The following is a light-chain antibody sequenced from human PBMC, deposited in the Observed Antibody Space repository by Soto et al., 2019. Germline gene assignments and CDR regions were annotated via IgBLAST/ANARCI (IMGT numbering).Light chain of an antibody. J-gene: IGKJ2*01. CDR2: DAS. CDR1: QTVVGDS. Sequence: EILLTQSPGTLSLSLGDRATLSCGASQTVVGDSVAWYQQKPGLAPRLLISDASTRATGIPDRFSGSGSGTAFTLTISRLAPEEFAVYYCQQYGVLPYTFGQGTKLEIK. CDR3: QQYGVLPYT. V-gene: IGKV3D-20*01.